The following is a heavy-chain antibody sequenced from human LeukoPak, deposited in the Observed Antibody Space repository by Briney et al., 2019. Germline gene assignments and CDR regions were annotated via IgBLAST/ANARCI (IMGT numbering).Heavy chain of an antibody. CDR3: ASGYYSSGWPDDNWFDP. CDR2: INPSGGST. D-gene: IGHD6-19*01. CDR1: GGTFSSYA. Sequence: ASVKVSCKASGGTFSSYAISWVRQAPGQGLEWMGIINPSGGSTSYAQKFQGRVTMTRDTSTSTVYMELSSLRSEDTAVYYCASGYYSSGWPDDNWFDPWGQGTLVTVSS. J-gene: IGHJ5*02. V-gene: IGHV1-46*01.